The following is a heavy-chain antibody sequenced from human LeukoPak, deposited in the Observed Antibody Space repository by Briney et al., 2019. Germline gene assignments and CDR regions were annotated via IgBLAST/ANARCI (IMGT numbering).Heavy chain of an antibody. CDR3: ARDRGSKYGSGTFDY. CDR2: IYTSGST. Sequence: SETLSLTCTVSGGSISRGSYYGSSIRQPAGKGREWIGRIYTSGSTNYNPSLTSRVTISVDTSKTQFSLKLSSVTAADTAVYYCARDRGSKYGSGTFDYWGQGTLVTVSS. J-gene: IGHJ4*02. CDR1: GGSISRGSYY. V-gene: IGHV4-61*02. D-gene: IGHD3-10*01.